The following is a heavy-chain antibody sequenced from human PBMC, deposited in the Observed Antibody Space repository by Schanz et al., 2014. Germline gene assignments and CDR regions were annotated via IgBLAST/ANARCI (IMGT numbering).Heavy chain of an antibody. CDR1: GFSVGNKY. Sequence: EVQLVESGGGLVQPGGSLRLSCAASGFSVGNKYMNWVRQAPGKGLEWVSAISGGGGTTYYADSVKGRFTISRDNSKNTLYLQMNSLRAEDTAVYYCAASSGWHPSTDYWGQGTLVTVSS. J-gene: IGHJ4*02. CDR2: ISGGGGTT. D-gene: IGHD6-19*01. CDR3: AASSGWHPSTDY. V-gene: IGHV3-23*04.